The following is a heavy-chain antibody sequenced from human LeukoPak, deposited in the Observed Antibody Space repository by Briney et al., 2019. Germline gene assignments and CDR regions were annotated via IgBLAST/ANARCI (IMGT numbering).Heavy chain of an antibody. J-gene: IGHJ5*02. V-gene: IGHV4-34*01. D-gene: IGHD5-12*01. CDR3: ARGHIVATISRGWFDP. CDR2: INHSGST. Sequence: PSETLSLTYAVYGGSFSGYYWSWIRQPPGKGLEWIGEINHSGSTNYNPSLKSRVTISVDTSKNQFSLKLSSVTAADTAVYYCARGHIVATISRGWFDPWGQGTLVTVSS. CDR1: GGSFSGYY.